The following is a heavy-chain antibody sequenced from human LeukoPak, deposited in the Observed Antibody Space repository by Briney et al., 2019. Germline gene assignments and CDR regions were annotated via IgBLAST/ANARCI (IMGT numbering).Heavy chain of an antibody. CDR1: GGSIRSYY. CDR2: IYFSGST. Sequence: PSETLSLTCTVSGGSIRSYYWSWVRQPAGKGLEWIGRIYFSGSTNYSPSLKSRATLSIDTSNSQFLLNLHSVTAADTAVYYCARSSSSSSYTAFDIWGQGTMVTVSS. D-gene: IGHD6-13*01. V-gene: IGHV4-4*07. CDR3: ARSSSSSSYTAFDI. J-gene: IGHJ3*02.